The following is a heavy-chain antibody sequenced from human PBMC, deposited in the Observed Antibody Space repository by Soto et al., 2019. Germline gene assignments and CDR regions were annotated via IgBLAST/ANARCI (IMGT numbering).Heavy chain of an antibody. J-gene: IGHJ3*02. D-gene: IGHD4-17*01. Sequence: SETLSLTCTVSGGSTSSGGYYWSWIRQHPGKGLEWIGYIYYSGSTYYNPSLKSRVTISVDTSKNQFSLKLSSVTAADTAVYYCAGPGRDYGDYGRVDAFDIWGQGTMVTVSS. V-gene: IGHV4-31*03. CDR3: AGPGRDYGDYGRVDAFDI. CDR2: IYYSGST. CDR1: GGSTSSGGYY.